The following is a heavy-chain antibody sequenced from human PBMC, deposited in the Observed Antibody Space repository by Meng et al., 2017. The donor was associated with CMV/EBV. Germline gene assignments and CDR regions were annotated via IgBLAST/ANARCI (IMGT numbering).Heavy chain of an antibody. Sequence: TGSARNGGRPDRGQAMEWMECSNPTSGRQHYVQNFQGRATIPRDTSISTAYMELSRRRSDDTAVYYCAGGVVPAAIGGGGYRGYYFDYWGQGNLVTVSS. CDR3: AGGVVPAAIGGGGYRGYYFDY. D-gene: IGHD2-2*02. J-gene: IGHJ4*02. V-gene: IGHV1-2*02. CDR1: TGSA. CDR2: SNPTSGRQ.